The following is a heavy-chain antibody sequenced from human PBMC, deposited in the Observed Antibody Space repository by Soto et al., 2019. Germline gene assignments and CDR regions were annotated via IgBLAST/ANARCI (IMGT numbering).Heavy chain of an antibody. Sequence: QVQLVESGGGVVQPGRSLRLSCAASGFTFSSYAMHWFRQSPGKGLEWVAVISDDGSNKYYADSVKGRFTISRDNSKNPLYLQMNSLRAEDTAVYYCARATSGWYKDAFDIWGQGTMVTVSS. D-gene: IGHD6-19*01. V-gene: IGHV3-30-3*01. CDR3: ARATSGWYKDAFDI. CDR1: GFTFSSYA. J-gene: IGHJ3*02. CDR2: ISDDGSNK.